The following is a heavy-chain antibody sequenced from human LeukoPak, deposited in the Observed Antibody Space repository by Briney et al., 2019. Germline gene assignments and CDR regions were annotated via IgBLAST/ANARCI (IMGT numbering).Heavy chain of an antibody. V-gene: IGHV4-34*01. Sequence: PSETLSLTCAVYGGSFSGYYWSWIRQPPGKGLEWIGEINHRGSTNYNPSLKSRVTMSVDTSKNQFSLKLSSVTAADTAVYYCARESEYYYDSSGYYYLNYFDYWGQGTLVTVSS. CDR2: INHRGST. CDR1: GGSFSGYY. D-gene: IGHD3-22*01. CDR3: ARESEYYYDSSGYYYLNYFDY. J-gene: IGHJ4*02.